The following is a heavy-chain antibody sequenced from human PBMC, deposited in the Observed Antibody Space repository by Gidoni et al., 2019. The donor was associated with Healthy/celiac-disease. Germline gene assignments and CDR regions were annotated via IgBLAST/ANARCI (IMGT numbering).Heavy chain of an antibody. CDR1: GFTFSSYG. CDR3: AKEQGEAWNYFDY. Sequence: QVQLVESGGGVVQPGRSLRLSCAASGFTFSSYGMHWVRQAPGKGLEWVAVISYDGSNKYYADSVKGRFTISRDNSKNTLYLQMNSLRAEDTAVYYCAKEQGEAWNYFDYWGQGTLVTVSS. J-gene: IGHJ4*02. D-gene: IGHD3-16*01. CDR2: ISYDGSNK. V-gene: IGHV3-30*18.